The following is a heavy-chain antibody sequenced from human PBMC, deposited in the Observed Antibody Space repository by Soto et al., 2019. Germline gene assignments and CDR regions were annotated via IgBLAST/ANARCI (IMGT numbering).Heavy chain of an antibody. V-gene: IGHV4-59*01. Sequence: QVQLQESGPGLVKPSETLSLTCTVSGGSISSYYWSWIRQPPAKGLEWIGYIYYSGSANYNTSHRSRVPISVGTSKNTFPPKLRSVPAADTAVYYCARAEEGVAMPSGYWGQGTLVTVSS. D-gene: IGHD2-2*01. CDR2: IYYSGSA. CDR3: ARAEEGVAMPSGY. J-gene: IGHJ4*02. CDR1: GGSISSYY.